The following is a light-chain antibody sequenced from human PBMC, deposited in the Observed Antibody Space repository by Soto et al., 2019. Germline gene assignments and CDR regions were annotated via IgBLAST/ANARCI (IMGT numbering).Light chain of an antibody. CDR2: KAS. V-gene: IGKV1-5*03. CDR1: QSISSG. CDR3: QKYNSYPLT. J-gene: IGKJ4*01. Sequence: DIQMTQSPSTLSASVGDRVTITCRASQSISSGLAWYQQKPGKAPKLLIYKASSLESGVPSRFSGSGSGTEFTLTISSMQPDDFATYYCQKYNSYPLTFGGGTKVEIK.